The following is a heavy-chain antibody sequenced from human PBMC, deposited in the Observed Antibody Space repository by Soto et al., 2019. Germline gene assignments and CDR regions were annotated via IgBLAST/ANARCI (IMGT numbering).Heavy chain of an antibody. Sequence: GGSLRLSCAASGFTFSSNAMHWVLQAPCKGLEGVAVISYYGSNKYYADSVKGRFTISRDNSKNALYLQTNSPRAEDTALYYCATDQYYDSSGLDAFNLWGQGTMVTVSS. CDR3: ATDQYYDSSGLDAFNL. CDR2: ISYYGSNK. CDR1: GFTFSSNA. D-gene: IGHD3-22*01. V-gene: IGHV3-30*04. J-gene: IGHJ3*01.